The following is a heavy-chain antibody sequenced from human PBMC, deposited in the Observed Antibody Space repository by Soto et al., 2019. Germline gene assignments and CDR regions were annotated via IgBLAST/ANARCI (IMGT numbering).Heavy chain of an antibody. J-gene: IGHJ3*02. V-gene: IGHV3-23*01. D-gene: IGHD2-15*01. CDR2: ISGSGGST. Sequence: GGSLRLSCAASGFTFSRYAMSWVRQAPGKGLEWVSAISGSGGSTYYADSVKGRFTISRDNSKNTLYLQMNSLRAEDTAVYYCAKVRIVVVVAAPNDAFDICGQGTMVPVSS. CDR1: GFTFSRYA. CDR3: AKVRIVVVVAAPNDAFDI.